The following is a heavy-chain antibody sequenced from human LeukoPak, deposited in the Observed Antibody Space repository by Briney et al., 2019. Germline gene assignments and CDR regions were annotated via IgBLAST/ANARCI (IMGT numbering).Heavy chain of an antibody. Sequence: ASVKVSCKASGYTFTGYYMHWVRQATGQGLEWMGWMNPNSGNTGYAQKFQGRVTMTRNTSISTAYMELSSLRSEDTAVYYCARNVRYYGSGSYYSDLYNWFDPWGQGTLVTVSS. D-gene: IGHD3-10*01. CDR2: MNPNSGNT. CDR1: GYTFTGYY. J-gene: IGHJ5*02. V-gene: IGHV1-8*02. CDR3: ARNVRYYGSGSYYSDLYNWFDP.